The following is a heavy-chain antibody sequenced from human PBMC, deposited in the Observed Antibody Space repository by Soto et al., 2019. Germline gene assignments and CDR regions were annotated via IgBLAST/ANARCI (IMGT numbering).Heavy chain of an antibody. CDR3: ARVLSVRYKDDY. D-gene: IGHD6-19*01. CDR2: ISAYNGNT. CDR1: GYTFTSYG. Sequence: ASVKVSCKASGYTFTSYGISWVRQAPGQGLEWMGWISAYNGNTNYAQKLKGRVTMTTDTSTSTAYMELRSLRSDDTAVYYCARVLSVRYKDDYWGQGTLFTLSS. V-gene: IGHV1-18*04. J-gene: IGHJ4*02.